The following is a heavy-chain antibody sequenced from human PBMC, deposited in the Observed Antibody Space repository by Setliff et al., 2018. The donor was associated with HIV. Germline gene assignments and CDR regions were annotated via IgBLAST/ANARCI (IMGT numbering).Heavy chain of an antibody. CDR3: AKNYFDTSGWSAVDY. D-gene: IGHD3-22*01. CDR2: INPNNGDT. V-gene: IGHV1-2*02. CDR1: GYTFTGYY. Sequence: ASVKVSCKTSGYTFTGYYVHWVRQAPGQGLEWMGWINPNNGDTNYAQKFQGRVTMTRDTSISTAYMELSRLRSDDTAVYYCAKNYFDTSGWSAVDYWGQGSLVTVSS. J-gene: IGHJ4*02.